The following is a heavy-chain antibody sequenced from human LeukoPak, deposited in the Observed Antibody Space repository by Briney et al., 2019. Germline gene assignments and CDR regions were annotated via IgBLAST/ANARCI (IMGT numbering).Heavy chain of an antibody. CDR3: ARQGRRAARPHYYYMDV. CDR2: IYYSGST. CDR1: GGSISSGDYY. J-gene: IGHJ6*03. D-gene: IGHD6-6*01. Sequence: SETLSLTCTVSGGSISSGDYYWSWIRQPPGKGLEWIGYIYYSGSTYYNPSLKSRVTISVDTSKNQFSLKLSSVTAADTAVYYCARQGRRAARPHYYYMDVWGKGTTVTVSS. V-gene: IGHV4-30-4*01.